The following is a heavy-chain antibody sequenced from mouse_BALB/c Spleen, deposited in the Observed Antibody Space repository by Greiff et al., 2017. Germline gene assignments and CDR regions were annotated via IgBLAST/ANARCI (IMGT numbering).Heavy chain of an antibody. CDR2: INPSNGRT. CDR1: GYTFTSYW. Sequence: QVQLKQPGAELVKPGASVKLSCKASGYTFTSYWMHWVKQRPGQGLEWIGEINPSNGRTNYNEKFKSKATLTVDKSSSTAYMQLSSLTSEDSAVYYCARGKGRGYYYAMDYWGQGTSVTVSS. CDR3: ARGKGRGYYYAMDY. D-gene: IGHD3-3*01. J-gene: IGHJ4*01. V-gene: IGHV1S81*02.